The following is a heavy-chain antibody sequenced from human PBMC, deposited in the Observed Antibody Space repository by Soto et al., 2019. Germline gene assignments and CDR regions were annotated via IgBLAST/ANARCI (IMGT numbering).Heavy chain of an antibody. D-gene: IGHD6-6*01. CDR3: AKDAVYHTGSSDIDH. CDR2: IYGSGGGI. Sequence: PGGSLRLSCTASGLPHSSFAMMWVRQAPGKGLECVSGIYGSGGGIQYADSVKGRFTISRDNSKNTVYLQMTDLRADDTAVYYCAKDAVYHTGSSDIDHRAQRTELTISS. V-gene: IGHV3-23*01. J-gene: IGHJ1*01. CDR1: GLPHSSFA.